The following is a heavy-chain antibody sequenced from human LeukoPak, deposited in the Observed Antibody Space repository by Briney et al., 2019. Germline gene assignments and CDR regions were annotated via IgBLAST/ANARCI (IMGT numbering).Heavy chain of an antibody. CDR3: ARIRRGHSDHKCYNH. V-gene: IGHV4-34*01. CDR1: GVPFSNYY. CDR2: INPSGTI. D-gene: IGHD2-8*01. Sequence: SETLSLSCAVRGVPFSNYYWSWIRQPPGKGLEWIAEINPSGTINYNPSLERRVSISVDPSESQFSLRLTSVTASDTAVYFCARIRRGHSDHKCYNHWGRGTLVTVSS. J-gene: IGHJ4*02.